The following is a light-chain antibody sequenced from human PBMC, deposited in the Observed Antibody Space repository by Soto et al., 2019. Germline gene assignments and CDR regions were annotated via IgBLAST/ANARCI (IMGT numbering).Light chain of an antibody. J-gene: IGKJ3*01. CDR2: DAS. CDR1: QSVSSY. CDR3: QQRSNWSFT. V-gene: IGKV3-11*01. Sequence: EIVLTPSPATLSLSPGERATLSCRASQSVSSYLAWYQQKPGQAPRLLIYDASNRATGIPARFSGSGSGTDFPLTISSLEPEDFAVYYCQQRSNWSFTFGPGTKVDI.